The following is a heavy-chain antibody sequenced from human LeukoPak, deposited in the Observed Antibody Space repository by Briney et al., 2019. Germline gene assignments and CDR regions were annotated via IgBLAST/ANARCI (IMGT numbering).Heavy chain of an antibody. Sequence: PGGSLRLSCAASRFTFSIYAMSWVRQAPGKGLGWVSAISGSGGSTYYADSVKGRFTISRDNSKNTLYLQMNSLRAEDTAVYYCAKDFLSSSRLTKTLPPDGMDVWGQGTTVTVSS. V-gene: IGHV3-23*01. CDR1: RFTFSIYA. CDR3: AKDFLSSSRLTKTLPPDGMDV. CDR2: ISGSGGST. D-gene: IGHD6-13*01. J-gene: IGHJ6*02.